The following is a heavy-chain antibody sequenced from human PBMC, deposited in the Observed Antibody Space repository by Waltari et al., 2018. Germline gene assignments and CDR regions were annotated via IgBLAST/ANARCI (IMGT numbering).Heavy chain of an antibody. V-gene: IGHV3-21*04. Sequence: EVQLVESGGGPVKPGGSLRLSCAASGSTFVSYSMSWIRQAPGKGLEWVSSISSSSSYIYYADSVRGRFTISRDNARNSLFLQMYSLRAEDTAVYYCARAPTWEIVSSGYFEYWGQGTLVTVSS. CDR3: ARAPTWEIVSSGYFEY. CDR1: GSTFVSYS. CDR2: ISSSSSYI. J-gene: IGHJ4*02. D-gene: IGHD2-15*01.